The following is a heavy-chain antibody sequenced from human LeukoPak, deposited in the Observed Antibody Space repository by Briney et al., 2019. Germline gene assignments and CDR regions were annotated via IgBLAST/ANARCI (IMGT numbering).Heavy chain of an antibody. CDR2: ISYDGSNK. J-gene: IGHJ4*02. CDR1: GFTFSSYA. Sequence: GRSLRLSCAASGFTFSSYAMHWVRQAPGKGLEWVAVISYDGSNKYYADSVKGRFTISRDNSKNTLYLQMNSLRAEDTAVYYCARAPLTIFGVVTTHFDYWGQGTLVTVSS. CDR3: ARAPLTIFGVVTTHFDY. V-gene: IGHV3-30-3*01. D-gene: IGHD3-3*01.